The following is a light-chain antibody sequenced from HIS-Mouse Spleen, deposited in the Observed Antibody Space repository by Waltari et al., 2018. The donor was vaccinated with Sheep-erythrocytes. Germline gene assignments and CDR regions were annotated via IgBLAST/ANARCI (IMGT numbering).Light chain of an antibody. J-gene: IGKJ3*01. CDR3: QQSYRTPQFT. CDR2: AAS. Sequence: DIQMTQSPSSLSASVGDRVTITCRASQSISSYLNWYQQKPGKAPKLLIYAASSLQSGVRLRFSGSGSGTDFTRTISSLQPEDFATYYCQQSYRTPQFTFGPGTKVDI. CDR1: QSISSY. V-gene: IGKV1-39*01.